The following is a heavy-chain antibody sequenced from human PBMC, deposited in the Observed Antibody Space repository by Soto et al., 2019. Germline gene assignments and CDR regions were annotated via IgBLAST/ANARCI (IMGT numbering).Heavy chain of an antibody. J-gene: IGHJ6*02. Sequence: QVQLVQSGAEVKKPGASVKVSCKASDYRFTSHGISWVRQAPGQGLEWMGWISAYNGNTKYAQKLQGRVTMTTDTTTRTGYMELRSLRSDDTAVYYCARDNRFGESDVWGQGTTVTVS. CDR1: DYRFTSHG. V-gene: IGHV1-18*01. CDR2: ISAYNGNT. D-gene: IGHD3-10*01. CDR3: ARDNRFGESDV.